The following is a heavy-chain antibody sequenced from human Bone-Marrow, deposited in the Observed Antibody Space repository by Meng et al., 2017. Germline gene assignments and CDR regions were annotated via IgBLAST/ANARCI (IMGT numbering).Heavy chain of an antibody. J-gene: IGHJ4*02. V-gene: IGHV1-69*04. D-gene: IGHD2-15*01. Sequence: SVKVSCKASGYTFTSYGISWVRQAPGQGLEWMGRIIPILGIANYAQKFQGRVTITADKSTSTAYMELSSLRSEDTAVYYCARDRPYCSGGSCYPYWGQGTLVTVSS. CDR1: GYTFTSYG. CDR2: IIPILGIA. CDR3: ARDRPYCSGGSCYPY.